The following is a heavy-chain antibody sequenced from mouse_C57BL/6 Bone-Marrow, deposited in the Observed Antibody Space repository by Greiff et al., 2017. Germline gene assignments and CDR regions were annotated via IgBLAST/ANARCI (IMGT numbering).Heavy chain of an antibody. D-gene: IGHD1-1*01. CDR2: ISSGGSYT. CDR3: ARDYYGSSDY. Sequence: EVKLVESGGDLVKPGGSLKLSCAASGFTFSSYGMSWVRQTPDKRLEWVATISSGGSYTYYPDSVKGRFTISRDNAKNTLYLQMSSLKSEDTAMXYCARDYYGSSDYWGQGTTLTVSS. CDR1: GFTFSSYG. V-gene: IGHV5-6*01. J-gene: IGHJ2*01.